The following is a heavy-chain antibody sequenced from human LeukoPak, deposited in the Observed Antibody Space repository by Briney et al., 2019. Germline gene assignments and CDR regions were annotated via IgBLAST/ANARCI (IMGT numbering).Heavy chain of an antibody. CDR2: INPNSGGT. Sequence: GASVKVSCKASGYTFTGYYMHWVRQAPGQGLEWMGWINPNSGGTNYAQKFQGRVTMTRDTSISTAYMELSRLRSDDTAVYYCARDRSTRWRPTGWFDPWGQGTLVTVSS. J-gene: IGHJ5*02. V-gene: IGHV1-2*02. CDR1: GYTFTGYY. D-gene: IGHD4-23*01. CDR3: ARDRSTRWRPTGWFDP.